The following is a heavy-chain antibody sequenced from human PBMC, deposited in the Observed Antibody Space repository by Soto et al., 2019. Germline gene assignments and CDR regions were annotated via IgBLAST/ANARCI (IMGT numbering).Heavy chain of an antibody. Sequence: EVQLVESGGRLVKPGESLRLSCVASGFDFSYYTMNWARQAPGKGLEWVSAISASSSHKYSADSVRGRFTFSRDNANNSLYLQMNNLRVEDTAVYYCARLRSDAFDIWGQGTLVTVSS. J-gene: IGHJ3*02. V-gene: IGHV3-21*02. D-gene: IGHD4-17*01. CDR2: ISASSSHK. CDR1: GFDFSYYT. CDR3: ARLRSDAFDI.